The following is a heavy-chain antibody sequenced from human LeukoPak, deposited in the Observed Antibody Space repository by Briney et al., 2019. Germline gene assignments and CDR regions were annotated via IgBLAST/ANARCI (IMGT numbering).Heavy chain of an antibody. CDR2: IIPILGIA. J-gene: IGHJ4*02. V-gene: IGHV1-69*04. CDR1: GGTFSSYA. Sequence: SVKVSCKASGGTFSSYAISWVRQAPGQGLEWMGRIIPILGIANYAQKFQGRVTITADKSTSTAYMELSRLRSEDTAVYYCASIRATIDSYFDYWGQGTLVTVSS. CDR3: ASIRATIDSYFDY. D-gene: IGHD5-12*01.